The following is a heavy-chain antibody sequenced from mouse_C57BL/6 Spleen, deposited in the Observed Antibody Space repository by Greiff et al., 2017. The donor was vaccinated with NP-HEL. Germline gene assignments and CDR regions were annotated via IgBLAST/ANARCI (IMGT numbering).Heavy chain of an antibody. Sequence: QVQLQQSGAELVRPGASVTLSCKASGYTFTDYEMHWVKQTPVHGLEWIGAIDPETGGTAYNQKFKGKAILTADKSSSTAYMELRSLTSEDSAVYYCTRSGLTTVGYFDVWGTGTTVTVSS. CDR3: TRSGLTTVGYFDV. CDR1: GYTFTDYE. V-gene: IGHV1-15*01. CDR2: IDPETGGT. D-gene: IGHD1-1*01. J-gene: IGHJ1*03.